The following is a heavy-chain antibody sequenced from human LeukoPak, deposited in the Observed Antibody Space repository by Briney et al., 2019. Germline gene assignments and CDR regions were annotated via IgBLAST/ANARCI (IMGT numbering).Heavy chain of an antibody. CDR2: ISGSGGST. J-gene: IGHJ1*01. CDR1: GFSFRTYA. D-gene: IGHD1-1*01. V-gene: IGHV3-23*01. Sequence: GGSLRLSCAASGFSFRTYAMSWVRQAPGKGLEWVSIISGSGGSTYSPDSVKGRFTTSRDNSKNTLYLQMNSLRAEDTAVYYCVTRYNNCPHWGQGTLVTVSS. CDR3: VTRYNNCPH.